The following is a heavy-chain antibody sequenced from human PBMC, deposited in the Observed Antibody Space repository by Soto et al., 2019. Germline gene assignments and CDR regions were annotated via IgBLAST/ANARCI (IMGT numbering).Heavy chain of an antibody. Sequence: PSETLSLTCAVYGGAFSGYYWSFIRHPPGKGREWIGEISHSGSTNYNPSLKSRVTISVDTSKNRFSLKLSSVTAADTAVYYCARGGYYDSSGYYLGYWGQGTLVTVSS. V-gene: IGHV4-34*01. CDR1: GGAFSGYY. D-gene: IGHD3-22*01. CDR3: ARGGYYDSSGYYLGY. J-gene: IGHJ4*02. CDR2: ISHSGST.